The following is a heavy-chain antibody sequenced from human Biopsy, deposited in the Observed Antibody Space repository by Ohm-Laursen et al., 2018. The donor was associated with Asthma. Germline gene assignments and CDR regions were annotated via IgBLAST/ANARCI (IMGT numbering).Heavy chain of an antibody. CDR2: IMTVFGTT. CDR1: GGTFSNFA. CDR3: ARDYDGDYVQRHLPLAY. D-gene: IGHD4-17*01. J-gene: IGHJ4*02. Sequence: SSVKVSCNAPGGTFSNFAISWVRQAPGQGLEWLGGIMTVFGTTNYAQKFQGRVTITADESTSTCYMELHSLTSEDTAVYFCARDYDGDYVQRHLPLAYWGQGTLVTVSS. V-gene: IGHV1-69*01.